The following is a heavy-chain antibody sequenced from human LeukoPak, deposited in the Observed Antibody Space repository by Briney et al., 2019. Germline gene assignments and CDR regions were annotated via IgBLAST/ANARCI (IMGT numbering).Heavy chain of an antibody. D-gene: IGHD3-16*02. V-gene: IGHV1-8*01. CDR3: ARGLRVWRLGELSLSYY. J-gene: IGHJ4*02. CDR1: GYTFTSYD. CDR2: MNPNSGNT. Sequence: ASVKVSCKASGYTFTSYDINWVRQATGQGLEWMGWMNPNSGNTGYAQKFQGRVTMTRNTSISTAYMELSSLRSEDTAVYYCARGLRVWRLGELSLSYYWGQGTLVTVSS.